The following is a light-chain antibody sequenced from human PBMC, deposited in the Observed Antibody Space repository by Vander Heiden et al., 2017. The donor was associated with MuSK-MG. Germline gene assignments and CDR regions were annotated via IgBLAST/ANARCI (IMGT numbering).Light chain of an antibody. V-gene: IGLV3-19*01. CDR3: NSRDSSGNHSVV. CDR1: SLRSYY. J-gene: IGLJ2*01. CDR2: GKN. Sequence: SSELTQAPAVSVALGQTVRLTCQGDSLRSYYASWYQQKPGQAPVLVIYGKNNRPSGIPDRFSGSSSGNTASLTITGAQAEDEADYYCNSRDSSGNHSVVFGGGTKLTVL.